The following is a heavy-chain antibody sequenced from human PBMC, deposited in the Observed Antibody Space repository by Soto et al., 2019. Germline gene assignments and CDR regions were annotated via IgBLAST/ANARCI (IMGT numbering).Heavy chain of an antibody. Sequence: PSETLSLTCAVYGGSFSGYYWSWIRQPPGKGLEWIGEINHSGSTNYNPSLKSRVTISVDTSKNQFSLKLSSVTAADTAVYYCARGRIVVVPAAKYWFAPWGQGTLVTVSS. D-gene: IGHD2-2*01. V-gene: IGHV4-34*01. CDR3: ARGRIVVVPAAKYWFAP. CDR1: GGSFSGYY. J-gene: IGHJ5*02. CDR2: INHSGST.